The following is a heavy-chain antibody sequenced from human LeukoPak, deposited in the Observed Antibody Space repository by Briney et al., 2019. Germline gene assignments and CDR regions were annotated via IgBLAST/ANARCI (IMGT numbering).Heavy chain of an antibody. CDR1: GFTFSNAW. CDR3: TTDRLGIRGVFGYYYGMDV. Sequence: GGSLRLSCAASGFTFSNAWMSWVRQAPGKGLEWVGRIKSKSDGGTSDYSAPVKGRFAISRDDSKNTLYLQMNSLKTEDTAVYYCTTDRLGIRGVFGYYYGMDVWGQGTTVTVSS. V-gene: IGHV3-15*01. D-gene: IGHD3-10*01. J-gene: IGHJ6*02. CDR2: IKSKSDGGTS.